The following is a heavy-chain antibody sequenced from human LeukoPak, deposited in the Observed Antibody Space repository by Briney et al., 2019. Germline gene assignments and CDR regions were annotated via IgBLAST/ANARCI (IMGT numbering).Heavy chain of an antibody. CDR1: GGSISSNYY. CDR2: IYYSGST. D-gene: IGHD6-19*01. Sequence: PETLSLTCTVSGGSISSNYYWGWIRQPPGKGLEWIGSIYYSGSTYYNPSLKSRVTISVDTSKNQFSLKLNSVTAADTAVYYCTGKQWLVMYYFDYWGQGTLVTVSS. J-gene: IGHJ4*02. CDR3: TGKQWLVMYYFDY. V-gene: IGHV4-39*01.